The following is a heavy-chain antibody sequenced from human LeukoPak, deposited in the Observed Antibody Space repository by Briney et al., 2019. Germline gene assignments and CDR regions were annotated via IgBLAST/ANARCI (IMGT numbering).Heavy chain of an antibody. J-gene: IGHJ4*02. CDR1: GFTFSGSA. V-gene: IGHV3-73*01. CDR3: TRRAPRGYSGYENDY. CDR2: IRSKANSYAT. D-gene: IGHD5-12*01. Sequence: QTGGSLRLSCAASGFTFSGSAMHWVRQASGKGLEWVGRIRSKANSYATAYAASVKGRFTISRDDSKNTAYLQMNSLKTEDTAVYYFTRRAPRGYSGYENDYWGQGTLVTVSS.